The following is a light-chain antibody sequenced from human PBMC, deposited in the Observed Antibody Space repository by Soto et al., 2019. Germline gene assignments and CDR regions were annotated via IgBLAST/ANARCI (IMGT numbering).Light chain of an antibody. CDR3: CSYAGSSIPYV. CDR2: EGT. J-gene: IGLJ1*01. Sequence: QSALTQPASVSGSPGQSITISCTGTSSDVGSYNLVSWYQQHPGKAPKLMIYEGTKRPSGVSNRFSGSKSGNTASLTISGLQAEDEGDYYCCSYAGSSIPYVFGTGTKVTVL. V-gene: IGLV2-23*01. CDR1: SSDVGSYNL.